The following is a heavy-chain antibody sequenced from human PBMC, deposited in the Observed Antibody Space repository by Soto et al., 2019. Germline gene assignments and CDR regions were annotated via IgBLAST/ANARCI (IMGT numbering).Heavy chain of an antibody. CDR1: GYTFTGYY. D-gene: IGHD2-2*01. CDR3: ARIPAADPIYYYGMDV. J-gene: IGHJ6*02. Sequence: PPLKFSCKASGYTFTGYYMHWVRPAPGQGLEWMGWINPNSGGTNYAQKFQGRVTMTRDTSISTAYMELSRLRSDDTAVYYCARIPAADPIYYYGMDVWGQGTTVTVSS. CDR2: INPNSGGT. V-gene: IGHV1-2*02.